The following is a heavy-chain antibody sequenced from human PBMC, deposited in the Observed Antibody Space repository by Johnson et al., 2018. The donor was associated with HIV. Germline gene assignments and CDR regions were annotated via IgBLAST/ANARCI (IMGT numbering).Heavy chain of an antibody. J-gene: IGHJ3*02. CDR1: GFIFSDYY. CDR3: AKDHGRLQYFQEGTRDAFDI. Sequence: VQLVESGGDLVKPGGSLRLSCAASGFIFSDYYMTWIRQAPGKGLEWVSVIYSGGSTYYADSVKGRFTISRDNSKNTLYLQMNSLRPEDTAVYYCAKDHGRLQYFQEGTRDAFDIWGQGTMVTVSS. V-gene: IGHV3-66*01. CDR2: IYSGGST. D-gene: IGHD4-11*01.